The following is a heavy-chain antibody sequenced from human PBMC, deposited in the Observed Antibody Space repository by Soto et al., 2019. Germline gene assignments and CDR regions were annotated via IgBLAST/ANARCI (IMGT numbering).Heavy chain of an antibody. CDR3: AFLPYYDILTGYYTHLIDYGMDV. J-gene: IGHJ6*02. CDR2: INAGNGNT. V-gene: IGHV1-3*01. Sequence: GASVKVSCKASGYTFTSYAMHWVRQAPGQRLEWMGWINAGNGNTKYSQKFQGRVTITRDTSASTAYMELSSLRSEDTAVYYCAFLPYYDILTGYYTHLIDYGMDVWGQGTTVTVSS. D-gene: IGHD3-9*01. CDR1: GYTFTSYA.